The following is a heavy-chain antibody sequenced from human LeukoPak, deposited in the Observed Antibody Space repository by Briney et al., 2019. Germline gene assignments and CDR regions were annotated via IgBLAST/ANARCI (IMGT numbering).Heavy chain of an antibody. CDR1: GGTFSSYA. CDR2: IIPIFGTA. CDR3: ARDPHTPYSGYDSGAPNYFDY. D-gene: IGHD5-12*01. Sequence: ASVKVSCKASGGTFSSYAISWVRQAPGQGLEWMGGIIPIFGTANYAQKFQGRVTITADKSTSTAYMELSSLRSEDTAVYYCARDPHTPYSGYDSGAPNYFDYWGQGTLVTVSS. V-gene: IGHV1-69*06. J-gene: IGHJ4*02.